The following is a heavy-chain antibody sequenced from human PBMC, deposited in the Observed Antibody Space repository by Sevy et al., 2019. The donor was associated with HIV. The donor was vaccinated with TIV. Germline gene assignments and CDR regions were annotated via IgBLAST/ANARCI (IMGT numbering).Heavy chain of an antibody. CDR3: ARAQPSGSYYYYYGMDV. D-gene: IGHD3-10*01. J-gene: IGHJ6*02. CDR2: ISYDGSNK. CDR1: GFTFSSYA. V-gene: IGHV3-30-3*01. Sequence: GGSLRLSCAASGFTFSSYAMHWVRQAPGKGLEWVAVISYDGSNKYYADSVKGRFTISRDNSKNTLYLQMNSLRAEDTAVNYCARAQPSGSYYYYYGMDVWGQGTTVTVSS.